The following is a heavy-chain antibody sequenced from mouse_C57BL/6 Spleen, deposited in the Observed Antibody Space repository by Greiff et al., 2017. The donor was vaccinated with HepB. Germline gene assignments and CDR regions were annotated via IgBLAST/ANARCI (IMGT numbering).Heavy chain of an antibody. D-gene: IGHD2-3*01. CDR3: AREGYDGSYFDY. Sequence: VQLQQSGPELVKPGASVKISCKASGYAFSSSWMNWVKQRPGKGLEGIGRIYPGDGDTNYNGKFKGKATLTADKSSSTAYMQLSSLTSEDSAVYFCAREGYDGSYFDYWGQGTTLTVSS. J-gene: IGHJ2*01. CDR1: GYAFSSSW. V-gene: IGHV1-82*01. CDR2: IYPGDGDT.